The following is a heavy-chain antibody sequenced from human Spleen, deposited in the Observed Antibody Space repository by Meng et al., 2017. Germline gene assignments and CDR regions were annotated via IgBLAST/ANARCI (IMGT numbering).Heavy chain of an antibody. CDR2: IFHIGST. Sequence: QVQLQESGPGLVKPSVTLSLTCAVSGDSVSGSNWWSWVRQPPGKGLEWIGEIFHIGSTNYNPSLKTRVAISVDRSKNQLSLMLSSVTAADTAVYYCARRPTGIDYWGQGTLVTVSS. V-gene: IGHV4-4*02. CDR3: ARRPTGIDY. J-gene: IGHJ4*02. CDR1: GDSVSGSNW. D-gene: IGHD2-8*02.